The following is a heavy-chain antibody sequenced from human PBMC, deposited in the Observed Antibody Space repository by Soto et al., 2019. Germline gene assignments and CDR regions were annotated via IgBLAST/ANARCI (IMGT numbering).Heavy chain of an antibody. Sequence: SETLSLTCTVSGGSISSSSYYWGWIRQPPGKGLEWIGSIYYSGSTYYNPSLKSRVTISVDTSKNQFSLKLSSVTAADTAVYYCARSPPIAARPSNWFDPWGQGTLVTVSS. V-gene: IGHV4-39*01. J-gene: IGHJ5*02. CDR2: IYYSGST. CDR1: GGSISSSSYY. D-gene: IGHD6-6*01. CDR3: ARSPPIAARPSNWFDP.